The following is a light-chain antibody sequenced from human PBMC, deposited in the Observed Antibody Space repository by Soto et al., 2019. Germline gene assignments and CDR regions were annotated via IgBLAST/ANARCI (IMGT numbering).Light chain of an antibody. CDR1: QSLRHHNGYYY. J-gene: IGKJ2*01. V-gene: IGKV2-28*01. CDR3: IQTLQAPYS. CDR2: LGS. Sequence: DIVMTQSPLSLPVTPGEPASISCRSSQSLRHHNGYYYLDWYLQKPGQSQQVLIYLGSNRASGVPDRVSGSGSGTVFTLKISRVEAEDVGVYYCIQTLQAPYSFGQGTKLEIK.